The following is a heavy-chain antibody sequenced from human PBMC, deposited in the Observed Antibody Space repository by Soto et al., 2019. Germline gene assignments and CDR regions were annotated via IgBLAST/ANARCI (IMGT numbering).Heavy chain of an antibody. J-gene: IGHJ4*02. Sequence: GGSLRLSCAASGFTFSSYGMHWVRQAPGKGLEWVAVISYDGSNKYYADSVKGRFTISRDNSKNTLYLQMNSLRAEDTAVYYCAKDPRWGAAAAYFDYWGQGTLVTVSS. CDR3: AKDPRWGAAAAYFDY. D-gene: IGHD6-13*01. CDR2: ISYDGSNK. V-gene: IGHV3-30*18. CDR1: GFTFSSYG.